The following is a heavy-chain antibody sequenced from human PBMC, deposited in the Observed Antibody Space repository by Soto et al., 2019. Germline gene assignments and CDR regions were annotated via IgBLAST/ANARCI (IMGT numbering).Heavy chain of an antibody. Sequence: SETLSLTCTVSGGSISSSSYYWGWIRQPPGKGLEWIGSIYYSGSTYYNPSLKSRVTISVDTSKNQFSLKLSSVAAADTAVYYCARLDSSYDFWSGMLHHYYYYGMDVWGQGTTVTV. CDR3: ARLDSSYDFWSGMLHHYYYYGMDV. V-gene: IGHV4-39*01. J-gene: IGHJ6*02. CDR2: IYYSGST. D-gene: IGHD3-3*01. CDR1: GGSISSSSYY.